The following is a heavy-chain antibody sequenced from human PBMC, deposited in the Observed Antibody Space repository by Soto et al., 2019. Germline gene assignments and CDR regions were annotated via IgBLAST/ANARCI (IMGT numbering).Heavy chain of an antibody. Sequence: LRLSCAASGFTFSSYGMHWVRQAPGKGLEWVAVISYDGSNKYYADSVKGRFTISRDNSKNTLYLQMNSLRAEDTAVYYCAKDVAMVVAASEIYYYYGMDVWGQGTTVTVSS. CDR3: AKDVAMVVAASEIYYYYGMDV. V-gene: IGHV3-30*18. CDR2: ISYDGSNK. J-gene: IGHJ6*02. D-gene: IGHD2-15*01. CDR1: GFTFSSYG.